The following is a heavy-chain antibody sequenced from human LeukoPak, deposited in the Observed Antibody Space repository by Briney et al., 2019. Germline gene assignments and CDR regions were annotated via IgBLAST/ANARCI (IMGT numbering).Heavy chain of an antibody. CDR3: AKDQSVLRYFDPVGSLNPPYYFDY. Sequence: GGSLRLSCAASGFTVSSSYMSWVRQAPGKGLEWVSVIYSGGSTYYADSVKGRFTISRDNSKNTLYLQMNSLRAEDTAVYYCAKDQSVLRYFDPVGSLNPPYYFDYWGQGTLVTVSP. CDR1: GFTVSSSY. CDR2: IYSGGST. D-gene: IGHD3-9*01. J-gene: IGHJ4*02. V-gene: IGHV3-66*01.